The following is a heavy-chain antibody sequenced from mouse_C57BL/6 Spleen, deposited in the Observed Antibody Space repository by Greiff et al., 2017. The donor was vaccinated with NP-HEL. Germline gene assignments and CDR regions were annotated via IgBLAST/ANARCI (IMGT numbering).Heavy chain of an antibody. V-gene: IGHV1-18*01. D-gene: IGHD1-1*01. CDR2: INPNNGGT. Sequence: VQLQQSGPELVKPGASVKIPCKASGYTFTDYNMDWVKQSHGKSLEWIGDINPNNGGTIYNQKFKGKATLTVDKSSSTAYMELRSLTSEDTAVYYCARPFYYYGSSLWYFDVWGTGTTVTVSS. CDR3: ARPFYYYGSSLWYFDV. CDR1: GYTFTDYN. J-gene: IGHJ1*03.